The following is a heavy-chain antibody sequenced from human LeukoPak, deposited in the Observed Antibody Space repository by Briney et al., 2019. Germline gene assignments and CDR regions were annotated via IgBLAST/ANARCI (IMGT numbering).Heavy chain of an antibody. Sequence: GGSLRLSCAASGFTFSSYTMNWVRQAPGKGLEWVSSISSSSSYYIYYADSVKGRFTISRDNAKNSLCLQMNSLRAEDTAVYYCARTHYDICYDYWGQGTLVTVSS. V-gene: IGHV3-21*01. D-gene: IGHD3-9*01. CDR1: GFTFSSYT. J-gene: IGHJ4*02. CDR2: ISSSSSYYI. CDR3: ARTHYDICYDY.